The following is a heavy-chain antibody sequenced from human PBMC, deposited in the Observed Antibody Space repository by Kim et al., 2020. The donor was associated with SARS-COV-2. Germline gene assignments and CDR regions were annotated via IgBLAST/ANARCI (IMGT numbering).Heavy chain of an antibody. J-gene: IGHJ5*02. V-gene: IGHV3-21*01. CDR1: GFTFSSYS. Sequence: GGSLRLSCAASGFTFSSYSMNWVRQAPGKGLEWVSSISSSSSYIYYADSVKGRFTISRDNAKNSLYLQMNSLRAEDTAVYYCARDRYGGIANWFDPWGQGTLVTVSS. CDR2: ISSSSSYI. CDR3: ARDRYGGIANWFDP. D-gene: IGHD4-17*01.